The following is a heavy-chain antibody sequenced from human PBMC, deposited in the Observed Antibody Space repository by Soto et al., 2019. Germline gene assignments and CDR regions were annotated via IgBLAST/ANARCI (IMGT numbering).Heavy chain of an antibody. CDR3: ARGGVYGGDHYYTGMDV. Sequence: ASVKVSCKASGYTFTSYDINWVRQAPGQGLEWMGWMNPNSGRTAYAQKFQGRVTMTRSTSISTAYMELSSLRADDSAVYYCARGGVYGGDHYYTGMDVWGQGTTVTVSS. CDR2: MNPNSGRT. V-gene: IGHV1-8*01. J-gene: IGHJ6*02. CDR1: GYTFTSYD. D-gene: IGHD3-3*01.